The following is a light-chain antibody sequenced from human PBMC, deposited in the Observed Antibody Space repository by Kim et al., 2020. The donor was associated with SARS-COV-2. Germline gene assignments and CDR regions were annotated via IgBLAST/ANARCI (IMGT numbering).Light chain of an antibody. V-gene: IGKV1-5*02. CDR3: QQYQASPYT. Sequence: DIHMTQSPATLSASVGDSVTILCRASESVGSWLAWYQQKPGTAPQLLIYDTSSLQSGVPSRFSGSGTGTVFTLTISNLQAGDSATYYCQQYQASPYTFGQGTKLEI. CDR1: ESVGSW. CDR2: DTS. J-gene: IGKJ2*01.